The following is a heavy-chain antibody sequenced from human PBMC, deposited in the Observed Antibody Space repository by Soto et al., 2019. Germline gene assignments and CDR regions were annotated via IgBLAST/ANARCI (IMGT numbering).Heavy chain of an antibody. D-gene: IGHD3-10*01. Sequence: GSLRLSCAASGFSFSDSYMSWVRQAPGKGLEWVAYISGSSGYTGYADSVKGRLTISRDNAKNSLYLQMNSLRVEDTAVYYCARDRGGYGPPDVWGQGTTVTVSS. CDR1: GFSFSDSY. CDR3: ARDRGGYGPPDV. J-gene: IGHJ6*02. V-gene: IGHV3-11*06. CDR2: ISGSSGYT.